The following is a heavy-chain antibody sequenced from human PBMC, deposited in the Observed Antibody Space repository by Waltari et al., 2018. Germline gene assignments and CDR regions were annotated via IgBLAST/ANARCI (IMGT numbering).Heavy chain of an antibody. V-gene: IGHV1-69*04. CDR3: ARDSRVGATYNWYLDL. J-gene: IGHJ2*01. D-gene: IGHD1-26*01. CDR2: IIPILGIA. Sequence: QVQLVQSGAEVKKPGSSVKVSCKASGGTFSSYAISWVRQAPGQGLEWMGGIIPILGIANYAQKFQGRVTISADESTSPAYMGVSSLRSEDTAVYYCARDSRVGATYNWYLDLWGRGTLVTVSS. CDR1: GGTFSSYA.